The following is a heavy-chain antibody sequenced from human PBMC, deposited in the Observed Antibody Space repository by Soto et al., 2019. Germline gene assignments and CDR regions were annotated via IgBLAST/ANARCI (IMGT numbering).Heavy chain of an antibody. V-gene: IGHV3-21*01. D-gene: IGHD5-18*01. CDR2: ISSSSSYI. J-gene: IGHJ4*02. CDR3: ARYYSYGSTYYFDY. CDR1: GFTFSSYS. Sequence: GESLKISCAASGFTFSSYSMNWVRQAPGKGLEWVSSISSSSSYIYYADSVKGRFTISRDNAKNSLYLQMNSLRAEDTAVYYCARYYSYGSTYYFDYWGQGTLVTVSS.